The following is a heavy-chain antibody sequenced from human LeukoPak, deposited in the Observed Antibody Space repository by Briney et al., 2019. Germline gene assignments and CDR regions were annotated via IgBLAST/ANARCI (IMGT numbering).Heavy chain of an antibody. CDR1: GGTFSSYA. CDR2: IIPILGIA. V-gene: IGHV1-69*04. D-gene: IGHD4-17*01. CDR3: ARASQDDYGDYEPGY. Sequence: RASVKVSCKASGGTFSSYAISWVRQAPGQGLEWMGRIIPILGIANYAQKFQGRVTITADKSTSTAYMELSSLRSEDTAVYYCARASQDDYGDYEPGYWGQGTLVTVSS. J-gene: IGHJ4*02.